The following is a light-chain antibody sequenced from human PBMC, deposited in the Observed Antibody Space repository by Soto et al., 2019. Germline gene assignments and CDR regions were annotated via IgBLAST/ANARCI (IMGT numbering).Light chain of an antibody. CDR3: YSYTGISTSLCG. V-gene: IGLV2-23*02. Sequence: QSALTQPASVSGSPGQSITISCTGTSRDIGTSNLVSWYQQYPGKAPKLIIFEVTRRPSGISNRFFGSKSGNTASLTISGFQPDHGADYYWYSYTGISTSLCGFGTGTKVTVL. J-gene: IGLJ1*01. CDR1: SRDIGTSNL. CDR2: EVT.